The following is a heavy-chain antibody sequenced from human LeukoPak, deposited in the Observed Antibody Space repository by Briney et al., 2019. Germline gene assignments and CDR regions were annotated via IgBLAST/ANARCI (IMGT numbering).Heavy chain of an antibody. J-gene: IGHJ4*02. CDR2: INSDGSST. D-gene: IGHD3-22*01. V-gene: IGHV3-74*01. CDR1: GFTFSSYW. Sequence: GGSLRLSCAASGFTFSSYWMHWVRQAPGKGLVWVSRINSDGSSTSYADSVKGRFTISRDNAKNTLYLQMNSLRAEDTAVYYCARGDSGGYYYSSFGYWGQGTLVTVSS. CDR3: ARGDSGGYYYSSFGY.